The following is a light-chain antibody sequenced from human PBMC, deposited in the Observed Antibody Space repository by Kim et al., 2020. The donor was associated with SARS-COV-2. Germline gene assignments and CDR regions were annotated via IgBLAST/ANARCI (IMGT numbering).Light chain of an antibody. Sequence: AGERATLSGRASQSVSSYLAWYQQKPGQAPRLLIYDASNRASGSPARFSGSGSGTDFTLSISSLEPEDFAVYYCQQRSNWPPALTFGGGTKVDIK. CDR1: QSVSSY. CDR2: DAS. CDR3: QQRSNWPPALT. V-gene: IGKV3-11*01. J-gene: IGKJ4*01.